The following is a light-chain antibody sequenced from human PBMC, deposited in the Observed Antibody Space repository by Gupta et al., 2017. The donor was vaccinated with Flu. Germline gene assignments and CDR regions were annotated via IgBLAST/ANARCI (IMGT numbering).Light chain of an antibody. CDR3: QQYYSSPWT. V-gene: IGKV1-8*01. J-gene: IGKJ1*01. Sequence: AIRMTQSPSSFSASTGDRVTITWRASQGISSYLAWYQQKPGKAPKLLIYAASAVQSGVPSRFSGSGSGTDFTLTISGLQSEDFATYYCQQYYSSPWTFGQGTKVEIK. CDR1: QGISSY. CDR2: AAS.